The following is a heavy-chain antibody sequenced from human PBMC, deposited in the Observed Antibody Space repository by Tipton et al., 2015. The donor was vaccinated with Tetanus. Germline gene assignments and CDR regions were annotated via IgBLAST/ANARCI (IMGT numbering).Heavy chain of an antibody. V-gene: IGHV3-21*01. CDR3: VSGSALDY. CDR1: GFSFSNHK. CDR2: ISSTSRYI. J-gene: IGHJ4*02. Sequence: SLRLSCEVSGFSFSNHKMNWVRQGPGRGLEWVSSISSTSRYINYADSVKGRFTISRDNAKNSLFLEMNSLRADDTAVYYCVSGSALDYWGQGTLITVSS. D-gene: IGHD6-25*01.